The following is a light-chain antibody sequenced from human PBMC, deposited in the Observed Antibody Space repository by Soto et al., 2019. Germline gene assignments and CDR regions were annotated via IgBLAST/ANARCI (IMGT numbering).Light chain of an antibody. Sequence: EIVLTQSPATLSLSPGERATLSCRASQSVSSYLAWYQQKPGQAPRLLIYDASNRAIGIPARYSGSGSGTDFTLTISSLEPEDFAVYYCQQRSNWLTFGGGTKVEIK. V-gene: IGKV3-11*01. CDR3: QQRSNWLT. CDR1: QSVSSY. J-gene: IGKJ4*01. CDR2: DAS.